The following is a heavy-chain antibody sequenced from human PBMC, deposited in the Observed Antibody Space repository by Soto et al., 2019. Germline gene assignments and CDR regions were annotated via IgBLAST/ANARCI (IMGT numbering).Heavy chain of an antibody. J-gene: IGHJ5*02. CDR2: INAGNGNT. D-gene: IGHD3-3*01. CDR1: GYTFTSYA. V-gene: IGHV1-3*01. CDR3: ARETPGPYYDFWSGYANNRFDP. Sequence: ASVKVSCKASGYTFTSYAMHWVRQAPGQRLEWMGWINAGNGNTKYSQKFQGRVTITRDTSASTAYMELSSLRSEDTAVYYCARETPGPYYDFWSGYANNRFDPWGQGTLVTVS.